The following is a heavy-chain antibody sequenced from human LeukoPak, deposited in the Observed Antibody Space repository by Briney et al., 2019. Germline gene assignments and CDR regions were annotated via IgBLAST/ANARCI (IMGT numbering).Heavy chain of an antibody. Sequence: GGSLRLSCAASGFTFSRYAVSWVRQAPGKGLEWVSLVSYGGSSTYYADSVKGRFTIFRDSSKNTLYLQMNSLRAEDTAVYYCATLTTTQTYFDYWGQGTLVTVSS. CDR1: GFTFSRYA. V-gene: IGHV3-23*01. J-gene: IGHJ4*02. CDR3: ATLTTTQTYFDY. CDR2: VSYGGSST. D-gene: IGHD1-14*01.